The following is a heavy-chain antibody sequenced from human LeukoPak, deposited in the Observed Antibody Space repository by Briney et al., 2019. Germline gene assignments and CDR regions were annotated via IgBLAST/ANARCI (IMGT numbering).Heavy chain of an antibody. V-gene: IGHV4-30-4*08. CDR3: ASGYSYLGY. D-gene: IGHD5-18*01. J-gene: IGHJ4*02. Sequence: SETLSLTCTVSGGSISSGDYYWSWIRQPPGKGLEWIGYIYYSGSTYNPSLKSRITISVDTSRNQFSLRLSSVTAADTAVYYCASGYSYLGYWGQGTLDTVSS. CDR2: IYYSGST. CDR1: GGSISSGDYY.